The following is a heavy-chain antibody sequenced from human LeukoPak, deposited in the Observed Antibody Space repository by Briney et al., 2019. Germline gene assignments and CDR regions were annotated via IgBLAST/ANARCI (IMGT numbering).Heavy chain of an antibody. CDR2: ISSSSSYI. J-gene: IGHJ4*02. CDR3: AKAIRSSSWYCFDY. D-gene: IGHD6-13*01. Sequence: DPGGSLRLSCAASGFTFSSYSMNWVRQAPGKGLEWVSSISSSSSYIYYADSVKGRFTISRDNSKNTLYLQMNSLRADDTAVYYCAKAIRSSSWYCFDYWGQGTLVSVSS. CDR1: GFTFSSYS. V-gene: IGHV3-21*04.